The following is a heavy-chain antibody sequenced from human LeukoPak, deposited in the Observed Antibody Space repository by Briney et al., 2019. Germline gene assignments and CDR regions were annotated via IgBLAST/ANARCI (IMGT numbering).Heavy chain of an antibody. J-gene: IGHJ4*02. CDR1: GFTFYDYA. CDR2: ISWNSGSI. D-gene: IGHD3-22*01. CDR3: ASGYDSSGSKGYFDY. V-gene: IGHV3-9*01. Sequence: GGSLRLSCAASGFTFYDYAMHWGRQAPGKGLEWVSGISWNSGSIGYADSVKGRFTISRDNAKNSLYLQMNSLRAEDTALYYCASGYDSSGSKGYFDYWGQGTLVTVSS.